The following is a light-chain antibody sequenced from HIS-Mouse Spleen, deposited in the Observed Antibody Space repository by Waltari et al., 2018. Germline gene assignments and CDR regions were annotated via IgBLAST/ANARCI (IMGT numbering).Light chain of an antibody. J-gene: IGLJ2*01. V-gene: IGLV1-47*01. CDR2: RNN. CDR1: SSTIGSNY. CDR3: AAWDDSLSGV. Sequence: QSVLTQPPSASGTTGQRVTIPCSGSSSTIGSNYVYWYQQLPGTAPKLLIYRNNQRPSGVPDRFSGSKSGTSASLAISGLRSEDEADYYCAAWDDSLSGVFGGGTKLTVL.